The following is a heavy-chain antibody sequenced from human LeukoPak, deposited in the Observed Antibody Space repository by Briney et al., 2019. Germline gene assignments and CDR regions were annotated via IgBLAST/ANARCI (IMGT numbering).Heavy chain of an antibody. D-gene: IGHD3-10*01. V-gene: IGHV1-2*02. CDR3: AREGRLLWFGESYNWFDP. Sequence: ASVKVSCKASGYTFTGYYMHWVRQAPGQGLEWMGWINPNSGGTNYAQKFQGRVTMTRDTSISTAYMELSRLRSYDTAVYYCAREGRLLWFGESYNWFDPWGQGTLVTVSS. J-gene: IGHJ5*02. CDR1: GYTFTGYY. CDR2: INPNSGGT.